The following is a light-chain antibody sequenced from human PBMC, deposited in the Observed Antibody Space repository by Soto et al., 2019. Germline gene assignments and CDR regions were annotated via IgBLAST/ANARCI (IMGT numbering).Light chain of an antibody. CDR2: ITS. J-gene: IGKJ1*01. V-gene: IGKV3-15*01. Sequence: EIVLTQSPATLSLSPGERATLSCRASQSVSSYLAWYQQKPGHAPRLLIYITSTRATGIPARFSGSGSGTEFTLTISSLQSEDSAVYYCQQYNNWPSWTFGQGTKVDIK. CDR1: QSVSSY. CDR3: QQYNNWPSWT.